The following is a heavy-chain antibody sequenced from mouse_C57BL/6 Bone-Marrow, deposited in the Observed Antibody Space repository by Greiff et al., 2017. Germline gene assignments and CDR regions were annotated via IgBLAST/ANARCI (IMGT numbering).Heavy chain of an antibody. J-gene: IGHJ2*01. Sequence: EVKLQQSGPVLVKPGASVKMSCKASGYTFTDYYMNWVKQSHGKSLEWIGVINPYNGGTSYNQKFKGKATLTVDKSSSTAYMELNSLTSEDSAVXYCARPLWLRRGDFDYWGQGTTLTGSS. CDR3: ARPLWLRRGDFDY. D-gene: IGHD2-2*01. CDR1: GYTFTDYY. CDR2: INPYNGGT. V-gene: IGHV1-19*01.